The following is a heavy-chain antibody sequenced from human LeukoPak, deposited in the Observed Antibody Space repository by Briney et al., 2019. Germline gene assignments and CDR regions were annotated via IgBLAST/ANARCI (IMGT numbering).Heavy chain of an antibody. CDR3: ARVRSGSYYDNYFDY. CDR2: MNPNSGNR. V-gene: IGHV1-8*03. D-gene: IGHD1-26*01. J-gene: IGHJ4*02. Sequence: ASVKVSCKASGYTFTSYDINGVRQATGQGLEWMGCMNPNSGNRDYAQKFQGRVTITRNTSISTAYMELSSLRSEDTAVYYCARVRSGSYYDNYFDYWGQGTLVTVSS. CDR1: GYTFTSYD.